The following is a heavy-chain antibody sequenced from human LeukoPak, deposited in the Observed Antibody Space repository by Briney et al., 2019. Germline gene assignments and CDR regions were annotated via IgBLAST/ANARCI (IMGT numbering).Heavy chain of an antibody. Sequence: SETLSLTCTVSGGSISSYYWSWIRQPAGKGLEWIGRIYTSGSTDYNPSLKSRVTMSVDTSKNQFSLKLSSVTAADTAVYYCARGRGRHYYDSSGYDPHWGQGTLVTVSS. J-gene: IGHJ4*02. D-gene: IGHD3-22*01. CDR3: ARGRGRHYYDSSGYDPH. V-gene: IGHV4-4*07. CDR1: GGSISSYY. CDR2: IYTSGST.